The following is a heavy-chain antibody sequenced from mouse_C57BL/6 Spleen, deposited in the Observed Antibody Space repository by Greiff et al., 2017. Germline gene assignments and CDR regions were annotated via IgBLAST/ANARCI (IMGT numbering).Heavy chain of an antibody. CDR3: TRDGLTVVAYYFYY. Sequence: VQLQQSGAELVRPGASVTLSCKASGYPFTDYEMHWVKQTPVHGLEWIGAIDPETGGTAYNQKFKGKAILTADKSSSTAYMEFRSLTSEDSAVYYCTRDGLTVVAYYFYYWGQGTTLTVSS. V-gene: IGHV1-15*01. J-gene: IGHJ2*01. D-gene: IGHD1-1*01. CDR2: IDPETGGT. CDR1: GYPFTDYE.